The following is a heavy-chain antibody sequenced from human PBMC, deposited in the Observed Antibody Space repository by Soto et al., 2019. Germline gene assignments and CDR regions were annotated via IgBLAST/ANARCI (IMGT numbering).Heavy chain of an antibody. J-gene: IGHJ4*02. V-gene: IGHV3-7*03. D-gene: IGHD6-19*01. CDR1: GFTFSSYG. CDR2: INHDGSDK. Sequence: GGSLRLSCAASGFTFSSYGMHWVRQAPGKGLEWVARINHDGSDKNYVDSVKGRFTISRDNAKNSLFLQMNSLRADDTAVYYCTTLSWDASDWHWGLGALVTVSS. CDR3: TTLSWDASDWH.